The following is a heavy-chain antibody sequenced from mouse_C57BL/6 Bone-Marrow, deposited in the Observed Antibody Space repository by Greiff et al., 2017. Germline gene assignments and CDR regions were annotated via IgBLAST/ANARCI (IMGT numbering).Heavy chain of an antibody. CDR3: AREGLSGFAY. V-gene: IGHV1-50*01. CDR2: IDPSDSYT. CDR1: GYTFTSYW. Sequence: QVQLQQPGAELVQPGASVKLSCKASGYTFTSYWMQWVKQRPGQGLEWIGEIDPSDSYTNYNQKFKGKATLTVDTSSSTAYMQLSSLTSEDSAVYYCAREGLSGFAYGGKGTLVTVSA. D-gene: IGHD2-4*01. J-gene: IGHJ3*01.